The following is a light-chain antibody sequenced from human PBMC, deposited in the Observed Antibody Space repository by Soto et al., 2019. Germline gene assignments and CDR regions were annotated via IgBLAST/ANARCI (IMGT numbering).Light chain of an antibody. V-gene: IGKV1-5*03. CDR3: QQYDDYPIT. CDR2: EAS. Sequence: DVQVTQSPSTLSATVGDRLTITCRASQSISTWLAWYQQKPGKAPKLLIYEASNLEGGVPSRFGGSGSGTEFTLTISSLQPDDFATYFCQQYDDYPITFGGGTKVDIK. J-gene: IGKJ4*01. CDR1: QSISTW.